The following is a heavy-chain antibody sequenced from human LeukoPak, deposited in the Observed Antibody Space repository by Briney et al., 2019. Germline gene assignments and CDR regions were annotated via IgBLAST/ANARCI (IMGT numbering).Heavy chain of an antibody. V-gene: IGHV3-23*01. CDR2: ISGSGGST. CDR3: ARDRVYYYDSSGLFDY. D-gene: IGHD3-22*01. Sequence: GGSLRLSCAASGFTFSSYAMSWVRQAPGKGLEWVSAISGSGGSTYYADSVKGRFTISRDNSKNTLYLQMNSLRAEDTAVYYCARDRVYYYDSSGLFDYWGQGTLVTVSS. CDR1: GFTFSSYA. J-gene: IGHJ4*02.